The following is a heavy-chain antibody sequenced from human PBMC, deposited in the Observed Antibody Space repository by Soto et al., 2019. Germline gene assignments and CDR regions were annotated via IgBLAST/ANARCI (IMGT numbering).Heavy chain of an antibody. Sequence: QVQLVQSGAAVKKPGASVKFSCMASGYTFTRHDSTWGRQAAGQGLEWMGWMNPDSVDAGCAQQFKGRVTMTRNTSITTADMEKDSLRPEETAVYSCTRGTEKEYWVTAYAVDICGQGTVGTDS. V-gene: IGHV1-8*01. CDR1: GYTFTRHD. CDR2: MNPDSVDA. D-gene: IGHD2-21*02. J-gene: IGHJ3*02. CDR3: TRGTEKEYWVTAYAVDI.